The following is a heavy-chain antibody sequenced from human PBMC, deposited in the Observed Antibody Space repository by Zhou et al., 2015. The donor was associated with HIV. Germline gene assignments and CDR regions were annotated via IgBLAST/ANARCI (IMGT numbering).Heavy chain of an antibody. CDR3: NTDGQGGAQVSGAAYYDYHIRLDV. CDR1: GFDFRAAW. D-gene: IGHD3-9*01. V-gene: IGHV3-15*01. J-gene: IGHJ6*02. Sequence: DVQLVESGGGLVKPGGSLTLSCVASGFDFRAAWMSWVRQTPGKGLEWLGHIKNEIGGATTDYAAAVKGRFIISRDDSRDTLYLQMNNLKTEDTGLYYCNTDGQGGAQVSGAAYYDYHIRLDVWGQGTTVTVSS. CDR2: IKNEIGGATT.